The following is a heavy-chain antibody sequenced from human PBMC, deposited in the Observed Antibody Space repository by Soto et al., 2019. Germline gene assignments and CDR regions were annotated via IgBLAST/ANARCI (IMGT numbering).Heavy chain of an antibody. CDR3: ARQYGYYDILTGTPGFDNWFDP. CDR1: GGSISSSSYY. CDR2: IYYSGST. Sequence: SETLSLTCTVSGGSISSSSYYWGWIRQPPGKGLEWIGSIYYSGSTYYNPSLKSRVTISVDTSKNQFSLKLSSVTAADTAVYYCARQYGYYDILTGTPGFDNWFDPWGQGTLVTVSS. J-gene: IGHJ5*02. D-gene: IGHD3-9*01. V-gene: IGHV4-39*01.